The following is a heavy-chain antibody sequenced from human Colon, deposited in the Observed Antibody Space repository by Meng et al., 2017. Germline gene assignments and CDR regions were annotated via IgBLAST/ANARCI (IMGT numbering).Heavy chain of an antibody. V-gene: IGHV4-4*02. CDR3: CGGIAGTGRPLYFDY. CDR2: VYHRGDT. J-gene: IGHJ4*02. D-gene: IGHD1-14*01. CDR1: GASISRDIW. Sequence: VRLQVSGPAMVKPSGTLSLTCAVCGASISRDIWWSWVRQPPGKGLEWIGEVYHRGDTNYNPSLMSRVTISIDKSKSQFSLDLSSVIAADTAVYYCCGGIAGTGRPLYFDYWGQGTLVTVSS.